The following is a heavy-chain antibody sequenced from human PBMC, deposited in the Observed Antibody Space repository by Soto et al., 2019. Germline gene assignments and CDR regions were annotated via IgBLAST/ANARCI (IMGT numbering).Heavy chain of an antibody. Sequence: GGSLRLSCAASGFTFSSYWMHWVRQAPGKGLVWVSRINSGGSTTSYADSVKGRLTISRDNAKNTLYLQMNSLRAEDTAVYYCAGDSSGYSYDAFDIWGQGTMVTVSS. CDR2: INSGGSTT. CDR1: GFTFSSYW. V-gene: IGHV3-74*01. J-gene: IGHJ3*02. D-gene: IGHD3-22*01. CDR3: AGDSSGYSYDAFDI.